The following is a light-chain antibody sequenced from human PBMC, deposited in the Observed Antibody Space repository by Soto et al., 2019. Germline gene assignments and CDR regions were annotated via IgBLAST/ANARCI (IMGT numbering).Light chain of an antibody. J-gene: IGKJ1*01. CDR2: KVS. Sequence: DVVMTQSPLSLPVTLGQPASIFCRSSNSLVYSDGYTYLNWFQQRPGQSPRRLIYKVSNRDSGVPDRFSGSGSGTDFTLRISRVEAEDVGVYYCQQVTHWPWTFGQGTKVEMK. CDR3: QQVTHWPWT. CDR1: NSLVYSDGYTY. V-gene: IGKV2-30*01.